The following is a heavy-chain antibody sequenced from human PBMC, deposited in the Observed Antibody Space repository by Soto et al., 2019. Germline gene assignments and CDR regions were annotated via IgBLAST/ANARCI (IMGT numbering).Heavy chain of an antibody. Sequence: EVELVESGGGLVQPGGSLRLSCEASGFTLSNYWMHWVRQAPGKGLVWVSRINSDGRSTNYADSVKGRFTISRDNARNTLYLQLNSLRADDTAVYFCARARGHCSGSTCYGNWFDPWGQGTLVTVSS. V-gene: IGHV3-74*01. CDR2: INSDGRST. CDR1: GFTLSNYW. D-gene: IGHD2-2*01. CDR3: ARARGHCSGSTCYGNWFDP. J-gene: IGHJ5*02.